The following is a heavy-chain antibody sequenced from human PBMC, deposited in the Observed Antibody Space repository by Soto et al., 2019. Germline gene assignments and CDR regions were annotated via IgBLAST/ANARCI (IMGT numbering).Heavy chain of an antibody. CDR3: ARGEAAAGTFWFDY. J-gene: IGHJ4*02. D-gene: IGHD6-13*01. Sequence: ASVKVSCKASGYTFTGYYIHWVRQAPGQGLEWMGWINPNSGGTNYAQKFQGWVTMTRDTSISTAYMELSRLRSDDTAVYYCARGEAAAGTFWFDYWGQGTLVTVSS. CDR2: INPNSGGT. V-gene: IGHV1-2*04. CDR1: GYTFTGYY.